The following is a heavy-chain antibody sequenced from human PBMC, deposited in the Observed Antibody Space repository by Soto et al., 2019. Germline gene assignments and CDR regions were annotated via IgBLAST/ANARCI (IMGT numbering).Heavy chain of an antibody. CDR3: ARESYYYGSGSPKNRLDP. J-gene: IGHJ5*02. D-gene: IGHD3-10*01. V-gene: IGHV4-4*07. CDR1: GRSISSYY. CDR2: IYTSGST. Sequence: PPETLSLTCTVSGRSISSYYWSWIRQPAGKGLEWIGRIYTSGSTNYNPSLKSRVTMSVDTSKNQFSLKLSSVTAADTAVYYCARESYYYGSGSPKNRLDPWGQGTLVTVSS.